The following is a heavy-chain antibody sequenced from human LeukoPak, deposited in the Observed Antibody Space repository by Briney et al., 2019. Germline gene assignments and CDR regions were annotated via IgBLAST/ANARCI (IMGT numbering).Heavy chain of an antibody. J-gene: IGHJ4*02. D-gene: IGHD4-17*01. CDR1: GFTFSNYE. CDR3: ARAGSYYGDYPLFGY. Sequence: GGSLRLSCAASGFTFSNYEMNWVRQAPGKGLEWLSYISSSGSTKYYADSVKGRFTISRDNAKNSLYLQMNSLRAEDTAVYYCARAGSYYGDYPLFGYWGQGTVVTVSS. V-gene: IGHV3-48*03. CDR2: ISSSGSTK.